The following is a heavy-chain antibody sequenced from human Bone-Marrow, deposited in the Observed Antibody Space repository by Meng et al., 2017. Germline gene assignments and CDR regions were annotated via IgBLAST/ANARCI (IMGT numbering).Heavy chain of an antibody. CDR2: ISYDGSNK. D-gene: IGHD4-17*01. Sequence: GESLKISCAASGFIFSSYAMHWVRQAPGKGLEWVAVISYDGSNKYYADSVKGRFTISRDNSKNTLYLQMNSLRAEDTAVYYCARDRETPGHYAIDYWGQGTLVTVSS. V-gene: IGHV3-30*04. CDR1: GFIFSSYA. CDR3: ARDRETPGHYAIDY. J-gene: IGHJ4*02.